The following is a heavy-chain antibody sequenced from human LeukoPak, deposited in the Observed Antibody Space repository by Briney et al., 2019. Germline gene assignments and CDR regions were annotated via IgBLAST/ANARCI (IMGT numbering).Heavy chain of an antibody. CDR2: ISAYNGNT. D-gene: IGHD2-15*01. V-gene: IGHV1-18*01. CDR3: ARDYGSPYLGYCSGGSCYSGVDFDY. Sequence: ASVRVSYKASVYTFTIYGISWVRQAPGQGGGGMGWISAYNGNTNYAQKLQGRGTMTTDTSTSTAYMELTSLRSDDTAVYYCARDYGSPYLGYCSGGSCYSGVDFDYWGQGTLVTVSS. CDR1: VYTFTIYG. J-gene: IGHJ4*02.